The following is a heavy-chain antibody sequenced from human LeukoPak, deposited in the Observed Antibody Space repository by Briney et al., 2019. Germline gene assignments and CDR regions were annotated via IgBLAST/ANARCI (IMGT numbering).Heavy chain of an antibody. CDR2: IYSGGST. CDR3: AREGQQLDLDY. D-gene: IGHD6-13*01. Sequence: GGSLRLSCAASGFTVSSNYMSWVRQAPGKGLEWVSIIYSGGSTYYADSVKDRFTISRDNSKNTLYLQMNSLRAEDTAVYYCAREGQQLDLDYWGQGTLVTVSS. J-gene: IGHJ4*02. V-gene: IGHV3-53*01. CDR1: GFTVSSNY.